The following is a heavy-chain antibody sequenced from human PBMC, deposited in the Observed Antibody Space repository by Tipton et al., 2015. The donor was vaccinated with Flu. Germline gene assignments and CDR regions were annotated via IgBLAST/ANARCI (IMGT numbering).Heavy chain of an antibody. CDR3: ARRDYSNYVSEPKNWFHS. Sequence: TLSLTCTVSGGSISSGGAYWTWIRQHPGKGLEWIGGIYYSGSTYYNPSLQSRVSISVDTSKNQFSLNLNSVTAADTAVYYCARRDYSNYVSEPKNWFHSWGQGTLVTVSP. CDR2: IYYSGST. CDR1: GGSISSGGAY. J-gene: IGHJ5*01. V-gene: IGHV4-31*03. D-gene: IGHD4-11*01.